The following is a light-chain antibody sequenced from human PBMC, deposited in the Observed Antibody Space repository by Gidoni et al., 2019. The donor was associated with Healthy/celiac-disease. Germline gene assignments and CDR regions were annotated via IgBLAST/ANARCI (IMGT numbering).Light chain of an antibody. Sequence: QSVLTQPPSVSGAPARRVPIPCTGSSSNTGAGYDVHWYQQLPGTAPKLLIYGNSNRPSGVPDRLSGSKSGTSASLAITGLQAEDEADYYCQSYDSSLSGLYVFGTGTKVTVL. V-gene: IGLV1-40*01. CDR3: QSYDSSLSGLYV. CDR1: SSNTGAGYD. J-gene: IGLJ1*01. CDR2: GNS.